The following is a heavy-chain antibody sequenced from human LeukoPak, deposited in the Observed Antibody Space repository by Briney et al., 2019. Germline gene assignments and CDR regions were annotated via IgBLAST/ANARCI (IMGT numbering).Heavy chain of an antibody. V-gene: IGHV3-30-3*01. CDR1: GFTFSSYA. Sequence: PGGSLRLSCAASGFTFSSYAMHWVRQAPGKGLEWVAVISYDGSNKYYADSVKGRFTISRDNAKNSLYLQVNSLRAEDTAVYYCARDQPYCGGDCPFDYWGQGTLVTVSS. CDR3: ARDQPYCGGDCPFDY. CDR2: ISYDGSNK. J-gene: IGHJ4*02. D-gene: IGHD2-21*01.